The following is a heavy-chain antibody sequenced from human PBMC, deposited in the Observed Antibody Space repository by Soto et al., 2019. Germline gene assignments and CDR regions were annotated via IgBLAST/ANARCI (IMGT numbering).Heavy chain of an antibody. Sequence: QVQLQESGPGLVKPSETLSLTCTVSGGSISSDYWSWIRQPPGTGLEWIGYIYYSGSTNYNPSLKSRGTISVDTSKNQFSLKLSSVTAADTAVYYCARLFGVVPPFADVWGKGTTVTVSS. J-gene: IGHJ6*04. CDR2: IYYSGST. CDR1: GGSISSDY. CDR3: ARLFGVVPPFADV. D-gene: IGHD3-3*01. V-gene: IGHV4-59*01.